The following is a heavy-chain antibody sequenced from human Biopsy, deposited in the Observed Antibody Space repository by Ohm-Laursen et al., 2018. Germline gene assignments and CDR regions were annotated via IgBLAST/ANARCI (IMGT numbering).Heavy chain of an antibody. V-gene: IGHV3-21*01. CDR1: GVTLSGYK. D-gene: IGHD2-2*01. Sequence: SLRLSCAASGVTLSGYKMNWVRQAPGKGLEWVSSISGSSTYIYYADSVKGRFTISRDNAKNSLSLQMNSLRADDTAVYYCATEVVPAGIGGHWLDPWGQGTLVSVSS. CDR2: ISGSSTYI. CDR3: ATEVVPAGIGGHWLDP. J-gene: IGHJ5*02.